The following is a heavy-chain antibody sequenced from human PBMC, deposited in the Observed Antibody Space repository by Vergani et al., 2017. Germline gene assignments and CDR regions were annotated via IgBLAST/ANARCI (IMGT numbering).Heavy chain of an antibody. CDR3: ARDRGCATISCYFSGACYY. J-gene: IGHJ4*02. CDR2: ISGSGGSK. D-gene: IGHD2-2*01. CDR1: GFTFSSYA. V-gene: IGHV3-23*01. Sequence: EVQLLESGGGLVQPGGSLRLSCAASGFTFSSYAMSWVRKAPGKGLEWVSAISGSGGSKYYADSVMGRFTSSRDNSKDTLILQMNGLRAEDTAVYYCARDRGCATISCYFSGACYYCVRGTVVTVCS.